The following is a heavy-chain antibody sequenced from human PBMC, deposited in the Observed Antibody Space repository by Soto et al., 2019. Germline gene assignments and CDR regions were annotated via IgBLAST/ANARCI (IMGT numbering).Heavy chain of an antibody. CDR1: GFTFSSYG. D-gene: IGHD3-22*01. J-gene: IGHJ4*02. V-gene: IGHV3-33*01. CDR2: IWYDGSNK. CDR3: ARGRVVVPDY. Sequence: QVQLVESGGGVVQPGRSLRLSCAASGFTFSSYGMHWVRQAPGKGLEWVAVIWYDGSNKYYADSVKGRFTISGDNSKNTLYLQMNSLRAEDTAVYYCARGRVVVPDYWGQGTLVTVSS.